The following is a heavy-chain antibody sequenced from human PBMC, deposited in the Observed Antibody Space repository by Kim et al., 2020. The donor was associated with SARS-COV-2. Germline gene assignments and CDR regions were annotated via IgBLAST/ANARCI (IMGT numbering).Heavy chain of an antibody. V-gene: IGHV4-34*01. CDR3: ARDLQNGIWTTVVTRGGFDP. CDR1: GGSFSGYY. CDR2: INHSGST. J-gene: IGHJ5*02. D-gene: IGHD4-17*01. Sequence: SETLSLTCAVYGGSFSGYYWSWIRQPPGKGLEWIGEINHSGSTNYNPSLKSRVTISVDTSKNQFSLKLSSVTAADTAVYYCARDLQNGIWTTVVTRGGFDPWGQGTLVTVSS.